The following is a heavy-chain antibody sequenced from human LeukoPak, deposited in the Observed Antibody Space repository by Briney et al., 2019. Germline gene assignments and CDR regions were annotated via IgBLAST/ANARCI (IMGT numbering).Heavy chain of an antibody. J-gene: IGHJ4*02. CDR2: TYYRSKWYY. D-gene: IGHD3-10*01. Sequence: SQTLSLTCAISGYSVSSNSAAWNWIRQSPSIGLEWLARTYYRSKWYYDYAVSVKARTSINADTSKNQFSLQVNSVTPEDTAVYYCVRDYGSGLFDYWGQGTLVTVSS. CDR1: GYSVSSNSAA. CDR3: VRDYGSGLFDY. V-gene: IGHV6-1*01.